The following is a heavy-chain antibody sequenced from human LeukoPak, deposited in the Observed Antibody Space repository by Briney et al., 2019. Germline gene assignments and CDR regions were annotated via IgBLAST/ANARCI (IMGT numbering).Heavy chain of an antibody. CDR2: IRWNSGNI. CDR3: TRGLLDY. D-gene: IGHD2-15*01. CDR1: GFIFDNYD. Sequence: GRSLRLSCAASGFIFDNYDIHWVRQAPWKGLEWVSGIRWNSGNIGYADSVKGRFTISRDNAKNSLYLQMSSLRAEDTAMYYCTRGLLDYWGQGTLVTVSS. J-gene: IGHJ4*02. V-gene: IGHV3-9*01.